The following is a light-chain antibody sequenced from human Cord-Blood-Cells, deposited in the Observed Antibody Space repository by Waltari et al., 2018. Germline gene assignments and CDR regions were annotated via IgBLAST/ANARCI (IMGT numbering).Light chain of an antibody. CDR2: AAS. J-gene: IGKJ1*01. CDR1: QSIISY. CDR3: QQSYSTPWT. V-gene: IGKV1-39*01. Sequence: DIQMTQYPSSLSASVGDRVHITCRASQSIISYLNWYQQKPGKAPKLLIYAASSLQSGVPSRFSSSGSGTDFTLTISSLQPEDFATYYCQQSYSTPWTFGQGTKVEIK.